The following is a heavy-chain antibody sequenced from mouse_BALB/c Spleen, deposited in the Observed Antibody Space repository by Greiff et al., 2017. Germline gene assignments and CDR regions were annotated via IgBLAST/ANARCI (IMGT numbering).Heavy chain of an antibody. V-gene: IGHV5-6-5*01. J-gene: IGHJ2*01. CDR1: GFTFSSYA. CDR3: ARFDSLYFDY. D-gene: IGHD2-4*01. CDR2: ISSGGSN. Sequence: EVHLVESGGGLVKPGGSLKLSCAASGFTFSSYAMSWVRQTPEKRLEWVASISSGGSNYYPDSVKGRFTISRDNARNILYLQMSSLRSEDTAMYYCARFDSLYFDYWGQGTTLTVSS.